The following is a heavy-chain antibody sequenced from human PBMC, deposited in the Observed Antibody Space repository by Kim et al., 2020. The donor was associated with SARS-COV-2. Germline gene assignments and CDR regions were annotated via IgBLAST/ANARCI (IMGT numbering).Heavy chain of an antibody. CDR3: AREREAHYPAVDI. D-gene: IGHD3-10*01. CDR1: GGSFSSHA. Sequence: SVKVSCRASGGSFSSHAISWVRQAPGQGLEWMGEISPMFGAANYAQEFQGRLTITADMSTSTAYMELSSLTSDDTAIFYCAREREAHYPAVDIWGQGT. V-gene: IGHV1-69*06. CDR2: ISPMFGAA. J-gene: IGHJ3*02.